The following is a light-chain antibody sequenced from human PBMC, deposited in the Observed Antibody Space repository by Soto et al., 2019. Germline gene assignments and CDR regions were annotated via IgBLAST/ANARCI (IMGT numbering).Light chain of an antibody. V-gene: IGKV1-39*01. CDR3: QQSYSTLFT. J-gene: IGKJ3*01. Sequence: IQLTQSQSSLYACVQKRVTITCLASQSISSYLNWYQQKPGKAPKLLIYAASSLQSGVPSRFSGSGSGTDFTLTISSLQPEDFATYYCQQSYSTLFTFGPGTKVDI. CDR2: AAS. CDR1: QSISSY.